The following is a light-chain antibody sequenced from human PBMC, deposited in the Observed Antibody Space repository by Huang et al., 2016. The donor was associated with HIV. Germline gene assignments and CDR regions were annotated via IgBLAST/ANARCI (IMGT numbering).Light chain of an antibody. CDR2: STS. CDR3: QQYYTSPT. CDR1: PGISNS. J-gene: IGKJ1*01. Sequence: DIQMTQSPSSLSAFVRDTVTITCRASPGISNSVAWYQQKPGKAPKLLLYSTSRLESGGPSRFRGGVSGTDYTLTINSLQPDDFATYYWQQYYTSPTFGQGSKVEIK. V-gene: IGKV1-NL1*01.